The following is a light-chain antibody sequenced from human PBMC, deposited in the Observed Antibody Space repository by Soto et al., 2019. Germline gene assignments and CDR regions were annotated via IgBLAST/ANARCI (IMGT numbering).Light chain of an antibody. CDR1: QSVNSTY. V-gene: IGKV3-20*01. CDR3: QQYDSSPRT. CDR2: GAS. Sequence: PGERVTLSCTASQSVNSTYLTWYRQKPGQAPGLLIAGASSRAADIPDRFSGSGSGTDFTLTINRLEPEDFAVYYCQQYDSSPRTFGQGTKVDI. J-gene: IGKJ1*01.